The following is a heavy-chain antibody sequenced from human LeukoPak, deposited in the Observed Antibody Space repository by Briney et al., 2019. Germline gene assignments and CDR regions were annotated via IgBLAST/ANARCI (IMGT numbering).Heavy chain of an antibody. CDR2: ISSSDSTV. CDR3: ATGYYDSSMDL. D-gene: IGHD3-22*01. V-gene: IGHV3-48*03. J-gene: IGHJ6*02. CDR1: GFTFSSYE. Sequence: GGSLRLSCAASGFTFSSYEMNWVRQAPGKGLEWISYISSSDSTVYYADSVKGRFTISRDNAKNSLYLEMNSLRAEDTAGYYCATGYYDSSMDLWGQGTTVTVPS.